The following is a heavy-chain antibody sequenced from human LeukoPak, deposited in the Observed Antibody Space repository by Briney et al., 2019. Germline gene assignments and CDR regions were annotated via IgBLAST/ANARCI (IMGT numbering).Heavy chain of an antibody. V-gene: IGHV3-23*01. D-gene: IGHD3-9*01. Sequence: HPGGSLRFSGAASGFTFSSYAMSWVRRAPGKGLEWVSAISGGGGSTYYADSVKGRFTISRDNSKNTLYLQMNSLRAEDTAVYYCAKDLAPYDIPGGYYYGMDVWGQGTTVTVSS. CDR2: ISGGGGST. CDR3: AKDLAPYDIPGGYYYGMDV. J-gene: IGHJ6*02. CDR1: GFTFSSYA.